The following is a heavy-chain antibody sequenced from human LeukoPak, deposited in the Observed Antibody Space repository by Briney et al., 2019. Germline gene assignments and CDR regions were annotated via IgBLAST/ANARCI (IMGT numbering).Heavy chain of an antibody. CDR1: GFTFSSYA. V-gene: IGHV3-30*01. Sequence: PGRSLRLSCAASGFTFSSYAMHWVRQSPGKGLEWVAVISSDGSNKYYADSVKGRFTISRDNSKNTLYLQMNSLRAEDTAVYYCAKDNGVSAAMGDFDYWGQGTLVTVSS. CDR3: AKDNGVSAAMGDFDY. D-gene: IGHD2-2*01. J-gene: IGHJ4*02. CDR2: ISSDGSNK.